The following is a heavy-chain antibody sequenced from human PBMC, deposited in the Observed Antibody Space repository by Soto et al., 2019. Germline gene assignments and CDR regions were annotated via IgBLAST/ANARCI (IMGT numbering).Heavy chain of an antibody. V-gene: IGHV4-31*03. CDR2: IYYSGST. CDR1: GGSISSGGYY. D-gene: IGHD4-17*01. Sequence: PSETLSLTCTVSGGSISSGGYYWSWIRQHPGKGLEWIGYIYYSGSTYYNPSLKSRVTISVDRSKNQFSLKLSSVTAADTAVYYCARGTTEHFDYWGQGTLVTVSS. CDR3: ARGTTEHFDY. J-gene: IGHJ4*02.